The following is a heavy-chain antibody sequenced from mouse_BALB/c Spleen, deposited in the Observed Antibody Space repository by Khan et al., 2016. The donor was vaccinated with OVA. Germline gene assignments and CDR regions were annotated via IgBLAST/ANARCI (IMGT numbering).Heavy chain of an antibody. Sequence: QIQLVQSGPELKKPGETVKISCKASGYTLTNYGMNWVKQAPGKGLKWMGWINTYTGEPTYAEDFTGRIAFSLETSASTAYLQINTLKHEDTATYFCARSNGNYWFSYWGQGTLVTVSA. D-gene: IGHD2-1*01. CDR3: ARSNGNYWFSY. V-gene: IGHV9-3-1*01. J-gene: IGHJ3*01. CDR1: GYTLTNYG. CDR2: INTYTGEP.